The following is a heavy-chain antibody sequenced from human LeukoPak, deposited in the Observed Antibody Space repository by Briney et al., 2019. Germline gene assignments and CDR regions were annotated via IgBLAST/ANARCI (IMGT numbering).Heavy chain of an antibody. V-gene: IGHV4-34*01. CDR1: GGSFSGYY. CDR3: ARLNYYDSSGPRVYFDY. CDR2: INHSGST. Sequence: SETLSLTCAVYGGSFSGYYWSWIRQPPGKGLEWIGEINHSGSTNYNPSLKSRVTISVDASKNQFSLKLSSVTAADTAVYYCARLNYYDSSGPRVYFDYWGQGTLVTVSS. J-gene: IGHJ4*02. D-gene: IGHD3-22*01.